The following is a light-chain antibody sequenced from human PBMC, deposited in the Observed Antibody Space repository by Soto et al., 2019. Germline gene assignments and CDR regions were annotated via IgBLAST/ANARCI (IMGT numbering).Light chain of an antibody. Sequence: DIVLAQSPAALSLSPGETATLSFRASQSVSNYLVWYQQKPGQSPRLLIYEESNRATGIPARFSGSGSGTDFTLTISSLEPEDFAVYYCPQRSNWPSVGQVTRLEIK. CDR3: PQRSNWPS. CDR2: EES. J-gene: IGKJ5*01. V-gene: IGKV3-11*01. CDR1: QSVSNY.